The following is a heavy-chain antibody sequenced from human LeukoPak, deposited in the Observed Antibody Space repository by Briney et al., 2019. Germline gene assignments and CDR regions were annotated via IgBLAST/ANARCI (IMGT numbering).Heavy chain of an antibody. J-gene: IGHJ4*02. CDR2: MNPNSANT. CDR1: GYTFTNYD. Sequence: ASVKVSCKASGYTFTNYDISWVRQTTGQGLEWMGWMNPNSANTGYAQKFQGRVTMTRNTSISTAYMELSSLRSEDTAVYYCARRNKDDSNFRLVDYWGQGTLVTVSS. CDR3: ARRNKDDSNFRLVDY. D-gene: IGHD5-24*01. V-gene: IGHV1-8*01.